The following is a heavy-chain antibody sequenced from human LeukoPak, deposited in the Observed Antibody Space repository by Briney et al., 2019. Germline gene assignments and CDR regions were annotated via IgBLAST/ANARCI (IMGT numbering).Heavy chain of an antibody. V-gene: IGHV3-23*01. Sequence: GGSLRLSCAASGFTFNNYAMNWVRQALGKGLEWVSVISGSGGTTYYADSVKGRFTISRDNAKNSLYLQINSLRAEDTAVYYCARSSYSSSSSVWGQGTMVTVSS. D-gene: IGHD6-6*01. CDR3: ARSSYSSSSSV. CDR1: GFTFNNYA. J-gene: IGHJ3*01. CDR2: ISGSGGTT.